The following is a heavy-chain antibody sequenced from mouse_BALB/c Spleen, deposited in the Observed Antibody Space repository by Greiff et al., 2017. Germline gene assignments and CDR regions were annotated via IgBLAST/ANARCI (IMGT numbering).Heavy chain of an antibody. J-gene: IGHJ4*01. CDR3: ARRGGKLYAMDY. CDR2: ISYSGST. V-gene: IGHV3-2*02. CDR1: GYSITSDYA. Sequence: EVQLQESGPGLVKPSQSLSLTCTVTGYSITSDYAWNWIRQFPGNKLEWMGYISYSGSTSYNPSLKSRISITRDTSKNQFFLQLNSVTTEDTATYYCARRGGKLYAMDYWGQGTSVTVSS.